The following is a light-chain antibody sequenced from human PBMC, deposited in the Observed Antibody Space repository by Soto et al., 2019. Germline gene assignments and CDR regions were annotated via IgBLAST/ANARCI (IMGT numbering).Light chain of an antibody. CDR2: DAS. Sequence: DIQMTQSLASLSSSLGDRVTITFHASHDISKYLNWYQQKQGQAPKLLIYDASNLQTGVPTRFSGSASGSDFTFTISSLQPEDIATYYCQQYDSLPPTFGQGTRLEI. CDR1: HDISKY. CDR3: QQYDSLPPT. V-gene: IGKV1-33*01. J-gene: IGKJ5*01.